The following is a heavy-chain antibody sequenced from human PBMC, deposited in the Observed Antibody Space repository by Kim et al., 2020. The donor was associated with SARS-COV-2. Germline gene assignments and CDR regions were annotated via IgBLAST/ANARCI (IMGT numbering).Heavy chain of an antibody. CDR3: AHSEGSFGPYFDY. V-gene: IGHV2-5*01. D-gene: IGHD5-18*01. J-gene: IGHJ4*02. Sequence: RTRPHLRRRLTITKDTSKNQVILTMTNMDPVDTATYYCAHSEGSFGPYFDYWGQGTLVTVSS.